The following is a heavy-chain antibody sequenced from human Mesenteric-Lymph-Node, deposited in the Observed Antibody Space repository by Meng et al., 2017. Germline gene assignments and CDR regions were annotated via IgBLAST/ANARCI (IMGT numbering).Heavy chain of an antibody. CDR1: GHSISGSIYY. Sequence: GSLRLSCSVSGHSISGSIYYWGWIRQPPGKGLEWIGTFYYGGSTNYNPSLKSRLSISVDTSKNEFSLTLNSVTAADTAMYYCARIPGPWGQGILVTVSS. CDR2: FYYGGST. V-gene: IGHV4-39*07. J-gene: IGHJ5*02. CDR3: ARIPGP. D-gene: IGHD2-2*02.